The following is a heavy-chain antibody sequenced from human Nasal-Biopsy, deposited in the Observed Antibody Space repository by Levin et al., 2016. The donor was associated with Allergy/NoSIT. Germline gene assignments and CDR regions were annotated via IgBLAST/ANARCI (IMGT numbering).Heavy chain of an antibody. CDR1: GGSISSYY. J-gene: IGHJ6*02. CDR3: ARDFKDYDIWRAAYQYYVVDV. Sequence: SETLSLTCTVSGGSISSYYWSWIRQPPGKGLECIGYIYYSGSTNYNPSLKSRVTISVDTSKKEVSLKLSSVTAADTAVYYCARDFKDYDIWRAAYQYYVVDVWGQGTTVTVSS. CDR2: IYYSGST. V-gene: IGHV4-59*01. D-gene: IGHD3-3*01.